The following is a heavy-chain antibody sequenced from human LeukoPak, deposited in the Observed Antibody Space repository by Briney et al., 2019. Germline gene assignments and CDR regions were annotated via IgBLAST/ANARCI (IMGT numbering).Heavy chain of an antibody. CDR1: GYIFSDYY. V-gene: IGHV1-2*02. CDR3: AGGWQINSSGGFVGP. D-gene: IGHD6-6*01. Sequence: GASVKVSCKASGYIFSDYYIHWIRQAPGQGLEWMGWINPSSGATIYAQKFQGRVTMTRDIFSTTAYMEINSLVSDDTAVYYCAGGWQINSSGGFVGPWGQGTLVTVSS. J-gene: IGHJ5*02. CDR2: INPSSGAT.